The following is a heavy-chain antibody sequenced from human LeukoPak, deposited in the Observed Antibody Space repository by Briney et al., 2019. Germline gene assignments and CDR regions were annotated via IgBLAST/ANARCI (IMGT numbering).Heavy chain of an antibody. CDR2: IIPILGLP. V-gene: IGHV1-69*04. CDR1: GGTFSYYS. J-gene: IGHJ2*01. CDR3: ARDDYFDTSGQNFYFDL. Sequence: SVKVSCKASGGTFSYYSISWVRHAPGQGLEWMGRIIPILGLPKYAQKFEGRVTITADKSTSTSYMELSSLRSEDTAVYYCARDDYFDTSGQNFYFDLWGRGTLVTVS. D-gene: IGHD3-22*01.